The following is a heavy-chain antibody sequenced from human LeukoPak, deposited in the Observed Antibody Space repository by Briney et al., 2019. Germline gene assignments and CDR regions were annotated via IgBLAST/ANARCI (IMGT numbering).Heavy chain of an antibody. D-gene: IGHD2-21*01. CDR3: ARLARVSYYGMDV. Sequence: SETLSLTCTVSGGSISSGGYYWSWIRQHPGKGLEWIGYIYYSGSTYYNPSLKSRVTISVDTSKNQFSLKLSSVTAADTAVYYCARLARVSYYGMDVWGQGTTVTVSS. V-gene: IGHV4-31*03. J-gene: IGHJ6*02. CDR2: IYYSGST. CDR1: GGSISSGGYY.